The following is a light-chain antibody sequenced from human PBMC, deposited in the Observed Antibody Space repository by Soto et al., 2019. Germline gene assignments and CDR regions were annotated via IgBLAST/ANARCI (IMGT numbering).Light chain of an antibody. Sequence: EIVMTQSPATLSVSPGERATLSCRASQSLSSSLAWYQQKPGQAPRLLIYDASTRATDIPARFSGSGSGTEFTLTISSLQSEDSALYYCLQYFRWRTFGQGTKVEIK. CDR3: LQYFRWRT. CDR2: DAS. V-gene: IGKV3-15*01. CDR1: QSLSSS. J-gene: IGKJ1*01.